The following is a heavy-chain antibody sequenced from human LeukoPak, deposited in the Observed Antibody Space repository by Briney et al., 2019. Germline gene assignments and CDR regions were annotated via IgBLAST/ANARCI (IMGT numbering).Heavy chain of an antibody. V-gene: IGHV4-38-2*02. CDR3: ARDVGATVHGY. CDR2: IHRSGST. J-gene: IGHJ4*02. D-gene: IGHD1-26*01. Sequence: SETLSLTCTVSGYSINSDYYWGWIRQPPGKGLEWIGSIHRSGSTYYNPSLESRVTISVDTSKNQFSLMLSSVTAADTAVYYCARDVGATVHGYWGQGTLVTVSS. CDR1: GYSINSDYY.